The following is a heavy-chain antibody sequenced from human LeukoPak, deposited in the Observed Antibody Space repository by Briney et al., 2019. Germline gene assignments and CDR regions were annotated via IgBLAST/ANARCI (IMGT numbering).Heavy chain of an antibody. D-gene: IGHD2-2*01. CDR3: ARVGCTSTSCLAN. CDR2: IKQDGSEK. J-gene: IGHJ4*02. Sequence: GGSLRLSCAVSGLTFSSYWMTWVRQAPGKGLELVANIKQDGSEKYYVDSVKGRFTISRDNAKNSLYLQMSSVRAEDAAVYYCARVGCTSTSCLANWGQGTLVTVSS. V-gene: IGHV3-7*01. CDR1: GLTFSSYW.